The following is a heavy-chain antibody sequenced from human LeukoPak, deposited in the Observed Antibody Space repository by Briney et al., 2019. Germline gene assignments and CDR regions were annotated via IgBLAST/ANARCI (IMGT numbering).Heavy chain of an antibody. D-gene: IGHD3-22*01. J-gene: IGHJ4*02. CDR2: IKGDGSEK. CDR3: AKEHAPLFYDSSGYPTSHFDY. Sequence: GGSLRLSCTASGLTLSGSWMTWVRQAPGKGLEWVANIKGDGSEKSYVDSVKGRFTISRDNAKNSLYLQMNSLRAEDTAVYCCAKEHAPLFYDSSGYPTSHFDYWGQGTLVTVSS. CDR1: GLTLSGSW. V-gene: IGHV3-7*01.